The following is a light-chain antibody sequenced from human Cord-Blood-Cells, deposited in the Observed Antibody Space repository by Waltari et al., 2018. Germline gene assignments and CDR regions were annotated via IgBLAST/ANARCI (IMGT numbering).Light chain of an antibody. CDR2: KAS. J-gene: IGKJ2*03. V-gene: IGKV1-5*03. CDR1: QSISSW. CDR3: QQYNSYSS. Sequence: DIQMTQSPSTLSASVGDRVTITCRASQSISSWLAWYQQKPGKAPKLLIYKASSLERGVPSRFSGSGSGTEFTLTISSLQPDDFATYSCQQYNSYSSFGQGTKLEIK.